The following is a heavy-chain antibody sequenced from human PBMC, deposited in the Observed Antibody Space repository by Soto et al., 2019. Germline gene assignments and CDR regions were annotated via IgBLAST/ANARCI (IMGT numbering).Heavy chain of an antibody. V-gene: IGHV4-39*01. CDR1: GGSISSSSYY. Sequence: QLQLQESGPGLVKPSETLSLTCTVSGGSISSSSYYWGWIRQPPGKGLEWIGSIYYSGSTYYNPSLKRRVTISVDTSKNQFSLKLSSVTAADTAVYYCASIRCSGGSCYGDYYYGMDVWGLGTTVTVSS. D-gene: IGHD2-15*01. CDR2: IYYSGST. CDR3: ASIRCSGGSCYGDYYYGMDV. J-gene: IGHJ6*02.